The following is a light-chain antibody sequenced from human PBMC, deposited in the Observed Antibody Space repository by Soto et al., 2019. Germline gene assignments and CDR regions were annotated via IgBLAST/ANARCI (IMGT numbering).Light chain of an antibody. CDR3: SSYTSSSTYYV. CDR2: EVS. V-gene: IGLV2-14*01. J-gene: IGLJ1*01. Sequence: QSVLTQPASVSGSPGQSITISCTGTSSDVGGYNYVSWYQQHPGKAPKLMIYEVSNRPSGVSNRFSGSKSGNTASLTISGLQAEDEADYYGSSYTSSSTYYVFGTGTKLTVL. CDR1: SSDVGGYNY.